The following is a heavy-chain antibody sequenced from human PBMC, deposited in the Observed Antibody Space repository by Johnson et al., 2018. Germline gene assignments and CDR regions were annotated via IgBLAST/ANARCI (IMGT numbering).Heavy chain of an antibody. Sequence: VQLVQSGGGVVQXGRSXRLXCAASGFSFITYSMTWVRQAPGKGLEWVSYVSSSSSTIYYADSVKGRFTISRDTSKNTLYLQMNSLIAEDTAVYYCAKETYYYDSSGSQDAFDIWGQGTMVTVSS. D-gene: IGHD3-22*01. CDR1: GFSFITYS. CDR3: AKETYYYDSSGSQDAFDI. V-gene: IGHV3-48*01. J-gene: IGHJ3*02. CDR2: VSSSSSTI.